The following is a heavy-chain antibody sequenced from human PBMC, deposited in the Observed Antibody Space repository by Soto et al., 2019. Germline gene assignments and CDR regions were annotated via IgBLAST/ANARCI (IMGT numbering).Heavy chain of an antibody. J-gene: IGHJ3*02. CDR1: GYRFTGYG. CDR2: INPKSGAT. Sequence: ASVKVSCKASGYRFTGYGLDWVRQAPGQGLQWMGWINPKSGATEYAQKFQGRVTMTREMSTNTAYLELRSLRSDDTAVYYCASASYYYDSSGYSDAFDIWGQGTMVTGSS. CDR3: ASASYYYDSSGYSDAFDI. V-gene: IGHV1-2*02. D-gene: IGHD3-22*01.